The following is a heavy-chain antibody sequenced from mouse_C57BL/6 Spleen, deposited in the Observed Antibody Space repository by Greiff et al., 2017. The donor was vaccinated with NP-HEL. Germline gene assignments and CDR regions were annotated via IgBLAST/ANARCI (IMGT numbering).Heavy chain of an antibody. J-gene: IGHJ3*01. CDR2: INPSNGGT. Sequence: QVQLQQPGTELVKPGASVKLSCKASGYTFTSYWMHWVKQRPGQGLEWIGNINPSNGGTNYNETFKSKATLTVDKASSTAYMQLSSLKSEDSAVYYCARWPGLRQGWFAYWGKGTLVTVSA. CDR3: ARWPGLRQGWFAY. V-gene: IGHV1-53*01. D-gene: IGHD2-4*01. CDR1: GYTFTSYW.